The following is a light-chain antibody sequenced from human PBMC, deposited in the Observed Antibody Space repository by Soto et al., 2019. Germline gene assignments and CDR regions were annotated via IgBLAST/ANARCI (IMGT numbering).Light chain of an antibody. CDR2: AAS. Sequence: EIVMTQSPATLSVSPGDRATLSCRASQSVSSDLAWYQQKPGQAPRLLIYAASTRATGLAARFSGSGFGTEFTLTISSLQSEDFAVYFCQQYADWPKTFGQGTKVDIK. V-gene: IGKV3-15*01. J-gene: IGKJ1*01. CDR1: QSVSSD. CDR3: QQYADWPKT.